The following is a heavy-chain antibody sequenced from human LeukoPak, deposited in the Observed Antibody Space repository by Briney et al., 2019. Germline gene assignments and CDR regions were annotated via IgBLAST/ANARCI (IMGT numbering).Heavy chain of an antibody. CDR3: TRGEADVTAPHS. D-gene: IGHD2-21*02. J-gene: IGHJ1*01. CDR1: VYTVCSKH. V-gene: IGHV3-53*01. CDR2: IYTAGST. Sequence: GGSQRLSCAASVYTVCSKHMGWVRQAPWRGLEWVLVIYTAGSTYYTDSVKGRFTISRDNSANTLSLQMNSLRAEDTAMYYCTRGEADVTAPHSWGQGTLVTVSS.